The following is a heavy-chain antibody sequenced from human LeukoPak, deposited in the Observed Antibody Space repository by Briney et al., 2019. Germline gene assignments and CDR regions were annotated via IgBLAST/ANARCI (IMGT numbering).Heavy chain of an antibody. CDR3: TTYVGAYSNWGDYYYYYMDV. J-gene: IGHJ6*03. Sequence: GGSLRPSCAASGFAFSNAGMSWVRQAPGKGLEWVGRIKSKTDGGTTDYAAPVKGRFTISREDSKNTLYLQMNSLKTEDTAVYYCTTYVGAYSNWGDYYYYYMDVWGKGTTVTVSS. CDR1: GFAFSNAG. CDR2: IKSKTDGGTT. V-gene: IGHV3-15*01. D-gene: IGHD4-11*01.